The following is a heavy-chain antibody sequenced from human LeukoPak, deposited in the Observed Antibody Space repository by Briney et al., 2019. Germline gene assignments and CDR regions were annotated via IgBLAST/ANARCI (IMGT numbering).Heavy chain of an antibody. J-gene: IGHJ4*02. CDR3: ARHTTGIVGATTD. Sequence: SETLSLTCTVSGGSISSSSYYWGWIRQPPGKGLEWIGSIYYSGSTNYNPSLKSRVTISVDTSKNQFSLKLSSVTAADTAVYYCARHTTGIVGATTDWGQGTLVTVSS. D-gene: IGHD1-26*01. V-gene: IGHV4-39*01. CDR1: GGSISSSSYY. CDR2: IYYSGST.